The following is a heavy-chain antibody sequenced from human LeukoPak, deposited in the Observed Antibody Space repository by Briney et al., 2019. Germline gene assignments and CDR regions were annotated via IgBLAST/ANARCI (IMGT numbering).Heavy chain of an antibody. CDR1: GFTFSNYA. CDR3: TGGGWSTDAFDI. D-gene: IGHD6-19*01. Sequence: PGRSLRLSCAASGFTFSNYAMSWVRQAPGKGLEWVSGISGSGGSTNYADSVKGRFTISRDNSKNTLYLQMNSLRAEDTAVYFCTGGGWSTDAFDIWGQGTVVTVSS. J-gene: IGHJ3*02. V-gene: IGHV3-23*01. CDR2: ISGSGGST.